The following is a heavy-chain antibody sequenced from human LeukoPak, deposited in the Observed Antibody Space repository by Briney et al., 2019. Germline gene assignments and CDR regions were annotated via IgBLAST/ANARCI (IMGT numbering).Heavy chain of an antibody. J-gene: IGHJ4*02. CDR1: GFTFSSYE. CDR2: ISSSGSTI. CDR3: ARESIAVATS. D-gene: IGHD6-19*01. V-gene: IGHV3-48*03. Sequence: GGSLRLSCAASGFTFSSYEMNWVRQAPGKGLEWVSYISSSGSTIYYADSVKGRFTISGDNAKNSLYLQMNSLRAEDTAVYYCARESIAVATSWGQGTLVTVSS.